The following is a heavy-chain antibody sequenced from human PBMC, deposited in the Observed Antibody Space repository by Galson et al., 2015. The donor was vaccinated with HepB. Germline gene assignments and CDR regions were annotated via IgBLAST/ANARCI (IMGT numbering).Heavy chain of an antibody. CDR2: IFPGDSDL. CDR3: ARHLDGGGYSGYDPFDY. D-gene: IGHD5-12*01. Sequence: QSGAEVKKPGESLKISCKGSGYSFTNYWIGWVRQMPGKGLEWMAIIFPGDSDLRYSPSFQDQVTISVDKSINTAYLQWSSLKASDTAMYYCARHLDGGGYSGYDPFDYWGQGTLVTVSS. CDR1: GYSFTNYW. J-gene: IGHJ4*02. V-gene: IGHV5-51*01.